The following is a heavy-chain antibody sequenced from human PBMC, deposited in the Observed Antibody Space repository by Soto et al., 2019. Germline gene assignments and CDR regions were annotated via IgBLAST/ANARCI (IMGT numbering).Heavy chain of an antibody. D-gene: IGHD3-10*02. J-gene: IGHJ5*02. Sequence: QVQLQESGPGLVKPSETLSLTCSVAGGSLGSYYWCWIRQSPGKGLEWIAYIYDSGTTIYNPSLKSRATISVDTSKNQFSLNLTSVTAADTAVYYCATGAMFWFDPWGKGTRVSVSS. V-gene: IGHV4-59*01. CDR2: IYDSGTT. CDR3: ATGAMFWFDP. CDR1: GGSLGSYY.